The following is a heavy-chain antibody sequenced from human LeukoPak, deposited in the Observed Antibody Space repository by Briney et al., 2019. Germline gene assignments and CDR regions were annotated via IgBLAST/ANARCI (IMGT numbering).Heavy chain of an antibody. CDR1: GFTFSSYT. CDR2: ISYDGSNK. D-gene: IGHD6-6*01. CDR3: ARDRPVSH. V-gene: IGHV3-30-3*01. Sequence: GRSLRLSCSASGFTFSSYTMHWVRQAPGKGLEWVAVISYDGSNKYHADSVKGRFTITRDNSKNTLYLQMNSLRAEDTAVYYCARDRPVSHWGQGTLVTVSS. J-gene: IGHJ4*02.